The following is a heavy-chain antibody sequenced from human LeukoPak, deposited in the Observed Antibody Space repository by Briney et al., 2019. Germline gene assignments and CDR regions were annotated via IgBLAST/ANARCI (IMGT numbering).Heavy chain of an antibody. D-gene: IGHD5-18*01. CDR2: INHSGST. CDR1: GGSFSGYY. J-gene: IGHJ6*03. Sequence: PSETLSLTCAVYGGSFSGYYWSWIRQPPGKGLEGIGEINHSGSTYYNPSLKSRVTISVDTSKNQFSLKLSSVTAADTAVYYCARTTEGGYTYNYFYYYYMDVWGKGTTVTISS. CDR3: ARTTEGGYTYNYFYYYYMDV. V-gene: IGHV4-34*01.